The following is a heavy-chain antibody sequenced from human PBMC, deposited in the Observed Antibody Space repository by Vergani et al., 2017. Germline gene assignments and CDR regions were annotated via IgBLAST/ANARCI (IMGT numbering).Heavy chain of an antibody. Sequence: QVQLQESGPGLVKPSQTLSLTCTVSGGSISSGGYYWSWIRQHPGKGLEWIGYIYYSGSTYYNPSLKSRVTISVDTSKNQFSLKLSSVTAVDTAVYYCARGDYYDSSGYSYYYYYYGMDVWGQGTTVTVSS. CDR3: ARGDYYDSSGYSYYYYYYGMDV. D-gene: IGHD3-22*01. CDR2: IYYSGST. CDR1: GGSISSGGYY. J-gene: IGHJ6*02. V-gene: IGHV4-31*03.